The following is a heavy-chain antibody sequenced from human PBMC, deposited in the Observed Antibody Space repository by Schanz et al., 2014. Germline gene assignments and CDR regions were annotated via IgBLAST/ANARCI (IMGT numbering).Heavy chain of an antibody. CDR1: GFIFNDYY. J-gene: IGHJ3*02. D-gene: IGHD7-27*01. Sequence: VQLVESGGHLVQPGRSLRLSCAASGFIFNDYYMNWIRQAPGKGLEWLSYISRDGTTSYYADSVKGRFTISRDNAKNSLYLEMTSLRGEDTAVYYCARENLNWEAFDIWGQGTVVTVSS. CDR2: ISRDGTTS. V-gene: IGHV3-11*01. CDR3: ARENLNWEAFDI.